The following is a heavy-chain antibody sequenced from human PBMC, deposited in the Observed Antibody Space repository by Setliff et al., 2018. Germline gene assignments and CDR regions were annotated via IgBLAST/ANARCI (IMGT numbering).Heavy chain of an antibody. CDR3: ARGRASGGYFEVWYSDL. D-gene: IGHD3-22*01. CDR2: MDPNSGNT. V-gene: IGHV1-8*03. CDR1: GYTFMSYD. Sequence: ASVKVSCKASGYTFMSYDINWVRQATGQGLEWVGWMDPNSGNTAYGRKFQDRVTITRNTSISAAYMELSSLRSEDTAVYYCARGRASGGYFEVWYSDLWGRGTLVTVSS. J-gene: IGHJ2*01.